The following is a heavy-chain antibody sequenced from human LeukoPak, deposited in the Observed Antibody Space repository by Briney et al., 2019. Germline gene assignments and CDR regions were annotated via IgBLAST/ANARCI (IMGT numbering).Heavy chain of an antibody. Sequence: SETLSLTCTVSGGSISSYYWSWIRQPPGKGLEWIGYIYYSGSTNYNPSLKSRVTISVDTSKNQFSLKLSSVTAADTAVYYCARAVKTTAIPHFDCWGQGTLVTVSS. D-gene: IGHD4-17*01. CDR1: GGSISSYY. CDR2: IYYSGST. V-gene: IGHV4-59*01. J-gene: IGHJ4*02. CDR3: ARAVKTTAIPHFDC.